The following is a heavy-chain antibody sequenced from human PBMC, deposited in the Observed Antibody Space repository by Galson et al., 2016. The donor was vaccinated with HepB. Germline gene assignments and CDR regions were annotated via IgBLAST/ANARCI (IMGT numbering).Heavy chain of an antibody. CDR1: GFIFSDHY. CDR2: SRNKARSYTT. Sequence: SLRLSCAASGFIFSDHYMEWVRQAPGKGLEWVARSRNKARSYTTEYAASVKGRFAISRDDSKKSLYQQMNSLKTEDTAVYYCARSYYYGSGSVGDFDVWGQGTMVTVSS. D-gene: IGHD3-10*01. CDR3: ARSYYYGSGSVGDFDV. V-gene: IGHV3-72*01. J-gene: IGHJ3*01.